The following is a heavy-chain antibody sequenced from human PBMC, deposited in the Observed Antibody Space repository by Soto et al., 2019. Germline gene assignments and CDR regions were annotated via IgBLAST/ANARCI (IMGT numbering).Heavy chain of an antibody. J-gene: IGHJ4*02. D-gene: IGHD3-10*01. CDR3: AKGTYVDSYDNDN. CDR1: GGSVSSGGYS. Sequence: ASEPLCLSCASCGGSVSSGGYSWSWIRQPPGKGLEWIGYIYHSGSTYHADSVKGRFTISRDNSKNMLYLQMTSLRAEDTAVYYCAKGTYVDSYDNDNWGQGTLVTVPQ. CDR2: IYHSGST. V-gene: IGHV4-30-2*01.